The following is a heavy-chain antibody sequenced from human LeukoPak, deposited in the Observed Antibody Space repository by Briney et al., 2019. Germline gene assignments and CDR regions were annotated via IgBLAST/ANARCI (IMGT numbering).Heavy chain of an antibody. V-gene: IGHV1-2*02. CDR2: INPNSGGT. D-gene: IGHD3-22*01. CDR1: GYTFTAYY. CDR3: ARERGHYYDSSGYQREFDY. J-gene: IGHJ4*02. Sequence: GASVKVSCKASGYTFTAYYIHWVRQAPGQGLEWMGWINPNSGGTKYAQKFQGRVTMTRDTSISTAYMELSSLRSEDTAVYYCARERGHYYDSSGYQREFDYWGQGTLVTVSS.